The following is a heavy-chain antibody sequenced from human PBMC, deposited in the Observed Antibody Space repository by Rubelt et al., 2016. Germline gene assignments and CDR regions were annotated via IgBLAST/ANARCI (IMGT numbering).Heavy chain of an antibody. J-gene: IGHJ4*02. D-gene: IGHD6-19*01. V-gene: IGHV4-39*01. CDR1: GGSISSSSYY. CDR2: IYYSGST. CDR3: ARLSSGWYYFDY. Sequence: QLQLQESGPGPVKPSETLSLTCTVSGGSISSSSYYWGWIRQPPGKGLEWIGSIYYSGSTYYNPSLKSRVTISVDTSKNQFSLKLSSVTAADTAVYYCARLSSGWYYFDYWGQGTLVTVSS.